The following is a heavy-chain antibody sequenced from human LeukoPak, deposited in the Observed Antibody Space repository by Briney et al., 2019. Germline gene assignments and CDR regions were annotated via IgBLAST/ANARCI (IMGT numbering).Heavy chain of an antibody. CDR3: ARELQLRV. Sequence: SETLSLTCIVSGDSISTYYWSWIRQSAGKGLEWIGRIYTSGGANYSSSLKSRVTISVDETKNQVSLRLTSVTAADTAVYYCARELQLRVWGQGTLVTVSS. CDR2: IYTSGGA. D-gene: IGHD1-7*01. V-gene: IGHV4-4*07. CDR1: GDSISTYY. J-gene: IGHJ4*02.